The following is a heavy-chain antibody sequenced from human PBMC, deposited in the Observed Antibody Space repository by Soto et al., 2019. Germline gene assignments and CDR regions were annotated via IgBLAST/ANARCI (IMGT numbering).Heavy chain of an antibody. Sequence: PGGSLRLSCAASGFTFSSYSMNWVRQAPGKGLEWVSSISSSSSYIYYADSVKGRFTISRDNAKNSLYLQMNSLRAEDTAVYYCARDRITMVRGVIIYFDYWGQGSLVTV. J-gene: IGHJ4*02. CDR2: ISSSSSYI. D-gene: IGHD3-10*01. V-gene: IGHV3-21*01. CDR1: GFTFSSYS. CDR3: ARDRITMVRGVIIYFDY.